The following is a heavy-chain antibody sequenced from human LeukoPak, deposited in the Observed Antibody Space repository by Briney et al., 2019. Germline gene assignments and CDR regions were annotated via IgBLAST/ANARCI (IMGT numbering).Heavy chain of an antibody. V-gene: IGHV3-21*04. Sequence: GGSLRLSCAASGFTFTSHAMSWVRQAPGKGLEWVSSISSSSSYIYHADSVEGRFTVSRDNSKNIVYLQMNSLRAEDTAMYYCARDLHPRLAGFFDYWGQGTLVTVSS. CDR2: ISSSSSYI. CDR1: GFTFTSHA. J-gene: IGHJ4*02. CDR3: ARDLHPRLAGFFDY. D-gene: IGHD3-3*02.